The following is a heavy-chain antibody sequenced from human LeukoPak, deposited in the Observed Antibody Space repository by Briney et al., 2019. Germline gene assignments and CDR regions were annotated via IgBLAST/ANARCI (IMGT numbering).Heavy chain of an antibody. CDR3: ARVTVGATTTNAFDI. D-gene: IGHD1-26*01. Sequence: SETLSLTCTVSGGSISSSSYYWGWIRQPPGKGLEWIGSIYYSGSTYYNPSLKSRVTISVDTSKNQFSLKLSSVTAADTAVYYCARVTVGATTTNAFDIWGQGTMVTVSS. V-gene: IGHV4-39*01. J-gene: IGHJ3*02. CDR2: IYYSGST. CDR1: GGSISSSSYY.